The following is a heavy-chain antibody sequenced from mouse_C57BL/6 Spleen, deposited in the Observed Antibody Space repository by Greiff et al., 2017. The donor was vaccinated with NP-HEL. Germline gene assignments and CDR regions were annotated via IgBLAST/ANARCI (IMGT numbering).Heavy chain of an antibody. J-gene: IGHJ4*01. CDR2: INPGSGGT. CDR1: GYAFTNYL. V-gene: IGHV1-54*01. CDR3: ARSNYGNYDAMDY. Sequence: QVQLKQSGAELVRPGTSVKVSCKASGYAFTNYLIEWVKQRPGQGLEWIGVINPGSGGTNYNEKFKGKATLTADKSSSTAYMQLSSLTSEDSAVYFCARSNYGNYDAMDYWGQGTSVTVSS. D-gene: IGHD2-1*01.